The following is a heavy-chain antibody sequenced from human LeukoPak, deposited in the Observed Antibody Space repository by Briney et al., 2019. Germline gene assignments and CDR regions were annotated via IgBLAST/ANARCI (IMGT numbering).Heavy chain of an antibody. CDR1: GFSFSGSA. Sequence: GGSLTLSCAASGFSFSGSAIHWVRQASGKGLEWVGRIRDKANSYATAYIASVKSRFTISRDDSKNTAYLQMSSLKTEDTAVYYCTRWDCTTTGCYPFDYWGQGTLVTVSS. CDR2: IRDKANSYAT. D-gene: IGHD2-2*01. CDR3: TRWDCTTTGCYPFDY. V-gene: IGHV3-73*01. J-gene: IGHJ4*02.